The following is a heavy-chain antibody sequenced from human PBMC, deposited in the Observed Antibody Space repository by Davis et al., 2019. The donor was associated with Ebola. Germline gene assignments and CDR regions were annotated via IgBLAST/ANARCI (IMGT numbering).Heavy chain of an antibody. CDR2: IYSGGST. J-gene: IGHJ6*02. CDR1: GFTVSSNY. V-gene: IGHV3-66*01. Sequence: GGSLRLSRAASGFTVSSNYMSWVRQAPGKGLEWVSVIYSGGSTYYADSVKGRFTISRDNSKNTLYLQMNSLRAEDTAVYYCATEGYCSSTSCWTRYYYGMDVWGQGTTVTVSS. CDR3: ATEGYCSSTSCWTRYYYGMDV. D-gene: IGHD2-2*01.